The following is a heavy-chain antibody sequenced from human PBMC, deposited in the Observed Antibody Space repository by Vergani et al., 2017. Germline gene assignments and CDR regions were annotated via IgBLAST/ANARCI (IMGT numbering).Heavy chain of an antibody. V-gene: IGHV4-4*07. D-gene: IGHD6-19*01. CDR3: AREGIAVPYNWFDP. J-gene: IGHJ5*02. CDR1: GGSISSYY. CDR2: IYTSGST. Sequence: QVQLQESSPGLVKPSETLSLTCTVSGGSISSYYWSWIRQPAGKGLEWIGRIYTSGSTNYNPSLKSRVTMSVDTSKNQFSLKLSSVTAADTAVYYCAREGIAVPYNWFDPWGQGTLVTVSS.